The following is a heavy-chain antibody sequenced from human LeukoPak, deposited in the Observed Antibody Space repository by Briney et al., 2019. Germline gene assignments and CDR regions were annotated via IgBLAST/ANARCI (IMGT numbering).Heavy chain of an antibody. CDR2: VRTTAEGETT. D-gene: IGHD4-11*01. Sequence: GGCLRLSCERAGFIFNNAWMSWIRQAPGKGLEWVGRVRTTAEGETTDYAAPVRGRFTISRDDSKGTVYLQMNSLETEDTAIYYCTAGLGKTDDDSWGQGTLVTVSS. CDR3: TAGLGKTDDDS. CDR1: GFIFNNAW. V-gene: IGHV3-15*01. J-gene: IGHJ4*02.